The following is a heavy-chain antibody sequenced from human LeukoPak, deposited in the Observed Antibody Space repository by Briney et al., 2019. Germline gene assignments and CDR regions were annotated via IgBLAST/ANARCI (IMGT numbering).Heavy chain of an antibody. Sequence: GGSLRLSCAASGFTFSSYEMNWVRQAPGKGLEWVSYISSSGSTIYYVDSVKGRFTISRDNAKNSLYLQMRSLRPEDTALYYCAKGLGYYSDYWGQGTLVTVSS. V-gene: IGHV3-48*03. J-gene: IGHJ4*02. CDR2: ISSSGSTI. D-gene: IGHD1-26*01. CDR3: AKGLGYYSDY. CDR1: GFTFSSYE.